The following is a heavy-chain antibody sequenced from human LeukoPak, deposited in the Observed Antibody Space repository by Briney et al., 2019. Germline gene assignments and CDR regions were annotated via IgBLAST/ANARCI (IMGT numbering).Heavy chain of an antibody. V-gene: IGHV3-66*01. D-gene: IGHD3-16*01. CDR1: GFTVSSNY. CDR2: IYSGGST. J-gene: IGHJ4*02. CDR3: AKDRGYDYVWGSFY. Sequence: GGSLRLSCAASGFTVSSNYMSWVRQAPGKGLEWVSVIYSGGSTYYADSVKGRFTISRDNSKNTLYLQMNSLRAEDTAVYYCAKDRGYDYVWGSFYWGQGTLVTVSS.